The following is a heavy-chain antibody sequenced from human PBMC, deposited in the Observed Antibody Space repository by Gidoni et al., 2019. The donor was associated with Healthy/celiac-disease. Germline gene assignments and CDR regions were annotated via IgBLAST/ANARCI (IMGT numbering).Heavy chain of an antibody. D-gene: IGHD2-15*01. Sequence: QVQLVQSGAEVKKPGSSVKVSCKASGGTFSSYAISWVRQAPGQGLEWMGGIIPSFGTANDAQKFQGRVTITADESTSTAYMELSSLRSEDTAVYYCARDRGVCSGGSCYRFDPWGQGTLVTVSS. CDR1: GGTFSSYA. CDR3: ARDRGVCSGGSCYRFDP. CDR2: IIPSFGTA. V-gene: IGHV1-69*01. J-gene: IGHJ5*02.